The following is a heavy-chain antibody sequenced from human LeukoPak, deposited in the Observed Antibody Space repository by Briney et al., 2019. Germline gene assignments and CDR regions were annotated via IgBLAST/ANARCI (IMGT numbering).Heavy chain of an antibody. CDR2: IWYDGSNK. Sequence: GGSLRLSCAASGFIFSSYGMHWVRQAPGKGLEWVAVIWYDGSNKYYADSVKGRFTISRDNSKNTLYLQMNSLRAEDTAVYYCARGRGTIYMFDYWGQGTLVTVSS. CDR3: ARGRGTIYMFDY. J-gene: IGHJ4*02. D-gene: IGHD2/OR15-2a*01. V-gene: IGHV3-33*01. CDR1: GFIFSSYG.